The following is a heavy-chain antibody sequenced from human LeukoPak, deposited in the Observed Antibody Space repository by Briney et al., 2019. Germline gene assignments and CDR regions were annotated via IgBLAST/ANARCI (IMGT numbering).Heavy chain of an antibody. CDR3: ARGLIVATIGRHGWFDP. J-gene: IGHJ5*02. D-gene: IGHD5-12*01. CDR2: ISAYNGNK. V-gene: IGHV1-18*01. Sequence: GASVKVSCNASGYSFTSYDISWVRQAPGQGLEWMGWISAYNGNKNYTHKLQGRVTMTTDTSTSTDYMEPRSLRSDATAVYYCARGLIVATIGRHGWFDPWGQGTLVTVSS. CDR1: GYSFTSYD.